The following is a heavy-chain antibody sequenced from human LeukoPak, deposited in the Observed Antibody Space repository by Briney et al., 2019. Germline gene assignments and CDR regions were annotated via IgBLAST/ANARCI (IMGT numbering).Heavy chain of an antibody. CDR1: GGTFSSYA. D-gene: IGHD3-3*01. Sequence: ASVKVSCKASGGTFSSYAISWVRQAPGQGLEWMGGISPIFGTANYAQKFQGRVTITRNTSISTAYMELSSLRSEDTAVYYCARIWSGYPYFDYWGQGTLVTVSS. CDR2: ISPIFGTA. CDR3: ARIWSGYPYFDY. V-gene: IGHV1-69*05. J-gene: IGHJ4*02.